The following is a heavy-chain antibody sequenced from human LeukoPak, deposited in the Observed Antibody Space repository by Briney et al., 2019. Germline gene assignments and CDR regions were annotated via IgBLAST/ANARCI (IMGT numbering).Heavy chain of an antibody. CDR3: ARGLQLWPAALLDY. J-gene: IGHJ4*02. CDR1: GGTFSSYA. D-gene: IGHD5-18*01. V-gene: IGHV1-69*13. Sequence: SVKVSCKASGGTFSSYAISWVRQAPGQGLGWMGGIIPIFGTANYAQKFQGRVTITADESTSTAYMELSSLRSEDTAVYYCARGLQLWPAALLDYWGQGTLVIVSS. CDR2: IIPIFGTA.